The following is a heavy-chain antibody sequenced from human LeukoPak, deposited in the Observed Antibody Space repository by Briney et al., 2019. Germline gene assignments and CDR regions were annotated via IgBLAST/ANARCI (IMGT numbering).Heavy chain of an antibody. V-gene: IGHV4-4*07. CDR3: ARVTDPRYNWFDP. CDR1: GASISSYY. Sequence: SPETLSLTCTVSGASISSYYWTWIRQPAGKGPEWIGRIHTSGSTNYNPSLKSRVNMSVDTSKNQFSLKLNSVTAADTAVYYCARVTDPRYNWFDPWGQGTLVTVSS. CDR2: IHTSGST. D-gene: IGHD2-21*02. J-gene: IGHJ5*02.